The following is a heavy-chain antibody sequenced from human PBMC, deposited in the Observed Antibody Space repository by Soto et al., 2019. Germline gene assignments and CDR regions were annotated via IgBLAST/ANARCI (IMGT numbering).Heavy chain of an antibody. CDR3: TRDQLRYFAGGANWLDL. J-gene: IGHJ5*02. CDR2: ISTYNGNT. D-gene: IGHD3-9*01. Sequence: QVQLVQSGAEVKKPGASVKVSCKASGYTFTTYGINWVRLAPGQGLEWMGWISTYNGNTNYTQKFQGRVTMTTDTSTSTAYMDLRSLRSDDPAIYYCTRDQLRYFAGGANWLDLWGQGTPVTVSS. CDR1: GYTFTTYG. V-gene: IGHV1-18*01.